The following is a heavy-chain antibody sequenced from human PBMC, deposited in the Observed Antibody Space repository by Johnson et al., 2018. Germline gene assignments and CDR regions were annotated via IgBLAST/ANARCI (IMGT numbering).Heavy chain of an antibody. CDR3: AKDTAPVTIYAGPHAFDI. V-gene: IGHV3-23*01. D-gene: IGHD3-3*01. J-gene: IGHJ3*02. CDR2: ISAIGTSA. Sequence: VQLQQSGGGSVQPGGPLRLSCAASGFTFSNYAMSWVRQAPGKGLEWVSAISAIGTSAYYADSVKGRFTISRDNSKNTLFLQMNSLRAEDTALYYCAKDTAPVTIYAGPHAFDIWGQGTMVTVSS. CDR1: GFTFSNYA.